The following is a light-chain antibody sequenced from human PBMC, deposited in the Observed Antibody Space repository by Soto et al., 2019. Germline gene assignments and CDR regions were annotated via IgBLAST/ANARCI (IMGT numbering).Light chain of an antibody. CDR1: QSVRTNY. CDR3: QQYGSSPPT. Sequence: EIVLTQSPGTLSLSPGERATLSCRASQSVRTNYLAWYQRKPGQAPRLLIYGASNRATGIPDRISGSGSGTDFTLTITRLEPEDFAVYFCQQYGSSPPTFGQGTKVEIK. V-gene: IGKV3-20*01. CDR2: GAS. J-gene: IGKJ1*01.